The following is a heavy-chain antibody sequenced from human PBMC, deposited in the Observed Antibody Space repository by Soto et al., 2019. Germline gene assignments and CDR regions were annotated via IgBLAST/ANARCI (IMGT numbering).Heavy chain of an antibody. CDR1: GFTFSSYW. CDR3: ARGERDYGDYEETNDAFDI. J-gene: IGHJ3*02. V-gene: IGHV3-74*01. CDR2: INSDGSST. Sequence: PGGSLRLSCAASGFTFSSYWMHWVRPAPGKGLVWVSRINSDGSSTSYADSVKGRFTIARDNAKDTLYLQMNSLRAEDTAVYYCARGERDYGDYEETNDAFDIWGQGTMVTVSS. D-gene: IGHD4-17*01.